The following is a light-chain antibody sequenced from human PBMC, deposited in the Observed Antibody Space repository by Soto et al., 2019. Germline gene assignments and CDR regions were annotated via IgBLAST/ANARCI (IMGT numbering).Light chain of an antibody. CDR1: QSISTY. Sequence: DLQMTQFPSSLSASVGDRVTITCRASQSISTYLNWYEQKPGKAPKLLIYAASSLHSGVPSRFSGGGSGTDFTLTISNLQPEDFATYYCQQSYRIPYTFGQGTKLEIK. CDR3: QQSYRIPYT. CDR2: AAS. V-gene: IGKV1-39*01. J-gene: IGKJ2*01.